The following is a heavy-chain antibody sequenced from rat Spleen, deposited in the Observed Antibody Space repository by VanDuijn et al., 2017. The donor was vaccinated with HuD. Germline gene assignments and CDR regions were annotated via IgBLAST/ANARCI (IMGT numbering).Heavy chain of an antibody. CDR2: IGFDGSST. V-gene: IGHV5-29*01. Sequence: EVQLVESDGGLVQPGRSLKLSCAASGFTFSDYYMAWVRQAPTKGLEWVATIGFDGSSTYYRDSVKGRLTISRDNTKNTLYLQMDSLRSEDTATYYCARRHYGYTDYFDYWGQGVMVTVSS. CDR3: ARRHYGYTDYFDY. J-gene: IGHJ2*01. D-gene: IGHD1-9*01. CDR1: GFTFSDYY.